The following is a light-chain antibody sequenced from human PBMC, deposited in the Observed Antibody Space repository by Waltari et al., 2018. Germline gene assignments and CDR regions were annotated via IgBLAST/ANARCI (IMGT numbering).Light chain of an antibody. CDR3: CSYAGSYTWV. V-gene: IGLV2-23*01. Sequence: QSALTQPASVSGSPGQSITISCTGTSSDAGAYNLVSWYQQYPGKAPKVIIYDDNRRPSGVSDRFSGSKSGNTASLTISGVQAEDEADYYCCSYAGSYTWVFGGGTKLTVL. J-gene: IGLJ3*02. CDR1: SSDAGAYNL. CDR2: DDN.